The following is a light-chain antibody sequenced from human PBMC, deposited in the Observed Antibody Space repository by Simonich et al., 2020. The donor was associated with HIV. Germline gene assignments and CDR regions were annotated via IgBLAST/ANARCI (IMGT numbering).Light chain of an antibody. Sequence: EIVMTQSPATLSVSPGERATLSCRASQSVNSNLAWYQQKPGLPPRLLIYGASTRATGIPARFSGSGSGTEFTLTISSLQAEDVAVYYCQQYYSIPWTFGQGTKVEIK. CDR2: GAS. CDR1: QSVNSN. J-gene: IGKJ1*01. V-gene: IGKV3-15*01. CDR3: QQYYSIPWT.